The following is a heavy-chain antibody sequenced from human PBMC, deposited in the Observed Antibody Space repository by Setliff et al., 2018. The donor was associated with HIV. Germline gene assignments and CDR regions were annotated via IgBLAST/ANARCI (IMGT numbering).Heavy chain of an antibody. D-gene: IGHD2-15*01. J-gene: IGHJ6*03. CDR3: ARGRWPLLSGHYYHYMDV. CDR1: DSGTYY. V-gene: IGHV4-4*07. CDR2: VSSRGDT. Sequence: SETLSLTCTVSDSGTYYWSWIRQPAGKGLEWIGRVSSRGDTNYNPSLKSRVTMSVDTSKNQLSLKLTSMTAADTAVYYCARGRWPLLSGHYYHYMDVWGKGTTVTVSS.